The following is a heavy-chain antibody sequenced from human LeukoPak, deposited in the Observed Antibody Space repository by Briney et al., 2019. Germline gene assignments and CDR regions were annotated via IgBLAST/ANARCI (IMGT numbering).Heavy chain of an antibody. J-gene: IGHJ4*02. CDR2: VSLSGLT. V-gene: IGHV4-4*02. D-gene: IGHD2-21*02. CDR3: ARGGGDYTVYFDH. CDR1: GGSITSTNW. Sequence: PSGTLSLTCGVSGGSITSTNWWSWVRQPPGQGLEWIGEVSLSGLTNYNPSLSSRVIMALDTSKNHLSLNLTSVTAADTAIYYCARGGGDYTVYFDHWGQGSLVTVSS.